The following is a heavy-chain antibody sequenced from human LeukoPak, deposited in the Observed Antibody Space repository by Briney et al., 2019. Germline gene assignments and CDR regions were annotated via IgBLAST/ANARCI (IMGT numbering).Heavy chain of an antibody. CDR1: GYTLTEFS. J-gene: IGHJ6*03. D-gene: IGHD3-10*01. CDR3: ARGVTGIYYYYYMDV. CDR2: FDPEYGET. V-gene: IGHV1-24*01. Sequence: ASVKVSCKVSGYTLTEFSMHWVRQAPGKGLEWMGGFDPEYGETIYAQKFQGGVTMTRDTSISTAYMELSRLRSDDTAVYYCARGVTGIYYYYYMDVWGKGTTVTVSS.